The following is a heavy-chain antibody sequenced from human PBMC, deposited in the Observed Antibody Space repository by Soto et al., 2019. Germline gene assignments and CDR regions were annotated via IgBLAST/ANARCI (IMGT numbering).Heavy chain of an antibody. CDR2: IRSKAYGGTT. CDR1: GFTFGDYA. Sequence: GGSLRLSCTASGFTFGDYAMSWFRQAPGKGLEWVGFIRSKAYGGTTECAASVKGRFTISRDDSKSIAYLQMNSLRAEDTAVYYCAKADYDILTGYYRSPFNFDYWGQGTLVTVSS. V-gene: IGHV3-49*03. CDR3: AKADYDILTGYYRSPFNFDY. J-gene: IGHJ4*02. D-gene: IGHD3-9*01.